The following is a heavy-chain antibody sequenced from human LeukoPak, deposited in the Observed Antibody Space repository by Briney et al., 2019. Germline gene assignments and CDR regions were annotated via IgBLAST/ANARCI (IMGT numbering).Heavy chain of an antibody. J-gene: IGHJ5*02. D-gene: IGHD6-19*01. CDR2: IYYSGST. CDR3: ARTPIRYSSGQKAWFDP. CDR1: GGSVSSSSYY. V-gene: IGHV4-39*01. Sequence: SETLSLTCTVSGGSVSSSSYYWGWIRQPPGKGLEWIGSIYYSGSTYYKPSLKSRVTISVDTSKNQFSLKLSSVTAADTAVYYCARTPIRYSSGQKAWFDPWGQGTLVTVSS.